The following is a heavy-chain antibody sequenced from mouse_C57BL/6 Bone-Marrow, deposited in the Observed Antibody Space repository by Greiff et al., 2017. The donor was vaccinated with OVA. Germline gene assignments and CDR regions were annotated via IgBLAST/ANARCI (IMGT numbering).Heavy chain of an antibody. CDR2: ISNLAYSI. CDR1: GFTFSDYG. J-gene: IGHJ4*01. Sequence: DVKLVESGGGLVQPGGSLKLSCAASGFTFSDYGMAWVRQAPRKGPEWVAFISNLAYSIYYADTVTGRFTISRENAKNTLYLEMSSLRSEDTAMYYCARHNTFYAMDYWGQGTSVTVSS. V-gene: IGHV5-15*01. D-gene: IGHD5-1-1*01. CDR3: ARHNTFYAMDY.